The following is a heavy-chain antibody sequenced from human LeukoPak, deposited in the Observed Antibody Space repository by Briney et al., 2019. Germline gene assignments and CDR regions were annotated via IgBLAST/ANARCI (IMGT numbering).Heavy chain of an antibody. J-gene: IGHJ4*02. D-gene: IGHD1-26*01. CDR3: VGEVGPRQMNY. CDR2: TAYDASNE. CDR1: GFTFSSHA. V-gene: IGHV3-30-3*01. Sequence: GGSLRLSCVASGFTFSSHAMHWVRQAPGKGLEWVAVTAYDASNEYYADSVKGRFTISRDNSKNTLYLQMNSLRTEDTAMYYCVGEVGPRQMNYWGQGTLVTVSS.